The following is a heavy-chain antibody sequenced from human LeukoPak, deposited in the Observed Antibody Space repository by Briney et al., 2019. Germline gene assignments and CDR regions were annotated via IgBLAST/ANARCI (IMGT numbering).Heavy chain of an antibody. CDR2: ISSSSSNI. Sequence: GGSLRLSCAASGFTFSSYSMNWVRQAPGKGLEWVSSISSSSSNIYYADSVNGRFTISRDNAKNSLYLQMNSLRAEDTAVYYCARLGFDLPTFDYWGQGTLVTVSS. J-gene: IGHJ4*02. V-gene: IGHV3-21*01. D-gene: IGHD1-26*01. CDR3: ARLGFDLPTFDY. CDR1: GFTFSSYS.